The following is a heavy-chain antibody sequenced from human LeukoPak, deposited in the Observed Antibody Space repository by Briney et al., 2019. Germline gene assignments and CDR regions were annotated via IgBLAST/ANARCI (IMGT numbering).Heavy chain of an antibody. D-gene: IGHD2-15*01. CDR3: ARDSAFSSYSN. CDR2: IYSDRST. V-gene: IGHV3-53*01. J-gene: IGHJ1*01. CDR1: GFTINNNY. Sequence: PGGSLRLSCTASGFTINNNYMSWVRQAPGKGLGWVAIIYSDRSTYYPESVKGRFTISRDDSKNMLLLQMDSLRVEDTAIYYCARDSAFSSYSNWGQGTLVTVSS.